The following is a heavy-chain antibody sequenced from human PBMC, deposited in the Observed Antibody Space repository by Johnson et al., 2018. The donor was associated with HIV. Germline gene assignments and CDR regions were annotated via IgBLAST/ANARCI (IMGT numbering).Heavy chain of an antibody. J-gene: IGHJ3*02. D-gene: IGHD4-17*01. V-gene: IGHV3-74*02. CDR2: INSDGSST. CDR3: ARLDTTVKSAFDI. CDR1: GFTFSSYW. Sequence: EVQLVESGGGLVKPGGSLRLSCAASGFTFSSYWMHWVRQAPGKGLVWVSRINSDGSSTNYADSVKGRFTISRDNAKNTLYLQTNSLRAEDTAVFYCARLDTTVKSAFDIWGQGTMVTVSS.